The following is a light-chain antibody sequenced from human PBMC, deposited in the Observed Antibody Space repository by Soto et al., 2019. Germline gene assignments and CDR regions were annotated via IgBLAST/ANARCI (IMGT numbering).Light chain of an antibody. Sequence: EIVLTQSPATLSVSPGERVTLSCEASQSVRDNYVAWYQQRPGLAPRLLIFDAATRATGIPDRFSGSGSGTDFSLTINRLEPEDSAVYFCQQSGSSPRTFGQGTKLEI. CDR3: QQSGSSPRT. CDR1: QSVRDNY. CDR2: DAA. V-gene: IGKV3D-20*01. J-gene: IGKJ1*01.